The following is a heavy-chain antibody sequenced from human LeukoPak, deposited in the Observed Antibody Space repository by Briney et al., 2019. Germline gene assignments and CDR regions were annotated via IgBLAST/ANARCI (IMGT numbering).Heavy chain of an antibody. CDR3: ARVTSGWYEDY. J-gene: IGHJ4*02. Sequence: PSETLSLTCTVSGGSISSYYWSWIRQPPGKGLEWIGYIYYSGSTNYNPSLKSRVTISVDTSTNQFSLKLSSVTAADTAVYFCARVTSGWYEDYWGQGTLVTVSS. D-gene: IGHD6-19*01. V-gene: IGHV4-59*01. CDR1: GGSISSYY. CDR2: IYYSGST.